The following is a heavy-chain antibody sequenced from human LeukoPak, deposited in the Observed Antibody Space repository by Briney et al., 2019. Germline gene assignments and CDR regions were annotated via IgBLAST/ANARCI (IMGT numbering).Heavy chain of an antibody. J-gene: IGHJ4*02. Sequence: SETLSLTCTVSGGSISSYYWSWLRQPAGKGLEWIGRIYTSGSTNYNPSLKSRVTMSVDTSKNQFSLKLSSVTAADTAVYYCAREEPWELLGVFDYWGQGTLVTVSS. CDR3: AREEPWELLGVFDY. V-gene: IGHV4-4*07. D-gene: IGHD1-26*01. CDR1: GGSISSYY. CDR2: IYTSGST.